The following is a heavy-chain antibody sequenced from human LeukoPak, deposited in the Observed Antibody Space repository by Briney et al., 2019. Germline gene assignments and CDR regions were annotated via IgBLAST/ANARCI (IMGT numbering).Heavy chain of an antibody. CDR1: GGSISSGDYY. D-gene: IGHD3-3*01. Sequence: SQTLSLTCTVSGGSISSGDYYCSWIRQPPGKGLEWIGYVYYSGSTYYNPSLKSRVTISVDTSKIQFSLKLSSVTAADTAVYYCAREGARLRFLNWFDPWGQGTLVTVSS. CDR2: VYYSGST. V-gene: IGHV4-30-4*01. J-gene: IGHJ5*02. CDR3: AREGARLRFLNWFDP.